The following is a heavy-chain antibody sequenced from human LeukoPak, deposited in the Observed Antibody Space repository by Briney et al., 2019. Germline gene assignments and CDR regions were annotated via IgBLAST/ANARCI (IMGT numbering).Heavy chain of an antibody. V-gene: IGHV1-69*13. CDR1: GGTFSSYA. Sequence: GASVKVSCKASGGTFSSYAISWVRQAPGQGLEWMGGIIPIFGTANYAQKFQGRVTITADESTSTAYMELSSLRSEDTAVYYCARSTVYYDYVCGNDFDYWGQGTLVTVSS. D-gene: IGHD3-16*01. CDR3: ARSTVYYDYVCGNDFDY. CDR2: IIPIFGTA. J-gene: IGHJ4*02.